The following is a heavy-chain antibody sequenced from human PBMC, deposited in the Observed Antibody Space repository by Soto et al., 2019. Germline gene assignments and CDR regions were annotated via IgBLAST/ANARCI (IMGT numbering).Heavy chain of an antibody. CDR1: GGSISSSSYY. J-gene: IGHJ4*02. CDR2: IYYSGST. Sequence: QLQLQELGPGLVKPSETLSLTCTVSGGSISSSSYYWGWIRQPPGKGLEWIGSIYYSGSTYYNPSLKSRVTISVDTSKNQFSLKRSSVTAADTAVYYCASGEWELLRFHYWGQGTLVTVSS. V-gene: IGHV4-39*01. D-gene: IGHD1-26*01. CDR3: ASGEWELLRFHY.